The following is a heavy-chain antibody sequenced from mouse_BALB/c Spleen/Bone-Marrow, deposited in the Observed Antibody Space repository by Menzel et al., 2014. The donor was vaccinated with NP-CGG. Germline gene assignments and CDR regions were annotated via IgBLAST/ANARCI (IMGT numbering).Heavy chain of an antibody. Sequence: EVKVVESGGGLVQPGGSRKLSCAASGFTLSDYGMAWVRQAPGKGPEWVAFISNLAYSIYYADTVTGRFTISRENAKNTLYLEMSSLRSEDTAMYYCARDQVYYYGSSYGYFDVWGAGTTVTVSS. CDR3: ARDQVYYYGSSYGYFDV. CDR2: ISNLAYSI. D-gene: IGHD1-1*01. CDR1: GFTLSDYG. V-gene: IGHV5-15*02. J-gene: IGHJ1*01.